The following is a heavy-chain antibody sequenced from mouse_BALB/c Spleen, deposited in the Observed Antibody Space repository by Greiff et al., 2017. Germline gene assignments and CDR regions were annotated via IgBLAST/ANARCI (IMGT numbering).Heavy chain of an antibody. CDR1: GYTFTDYY. CDR3: ARSYY. J-gene: IGHJ2*01. Sequence: EVQLQQSGPELVKPGASVKMSCKASGYTFTDYYMDWVKQSHGESFEWIGRVNPYNGGTSYNQKFKGKATLTVDKSSSTAYMELNSLTSEDSAVYYCARSYYWGQGTTLTVSS. V-gene: IGHV1-19*01. CDR2: VNPYNGGT.